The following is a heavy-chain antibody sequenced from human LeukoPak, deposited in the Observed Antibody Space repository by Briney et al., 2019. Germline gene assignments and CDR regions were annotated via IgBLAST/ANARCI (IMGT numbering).Heavy chain of an antibody. Sequence: SETLSLTCTVSGYTISSGYYWGWIRQPPGKGLEWIGEITHSGSTNYSPSLKSRVTLSVDTSKNHFSLRLNSVTAADTAVYYCARRTFGGVIAYWGQGTLVTVSS. CDR2: ITHSGST. J-gene: IGHJ4*02. V-gene: IGHV4-38-2*02. CDR3: ARRTFGGVIAY. D-gene: IGHD3-16*02. CDR1: GYTISSGYY.